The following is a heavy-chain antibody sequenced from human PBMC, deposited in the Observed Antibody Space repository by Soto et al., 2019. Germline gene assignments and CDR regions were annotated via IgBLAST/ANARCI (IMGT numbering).Heavy chain of an antibody. CDR1: GDSISSTNNY. D-gene: IGHD2-2*01. CDR3: ARTVCSSASCYGYYYYGLDV. Sequence: PSETLSLTCTVSGDSISSTNNYWSWIRQHPGKGLEWIGYIYYSGSTYYNPSLKSRPAISVDTSKNQFSLKLSSVTAADTAVYYCARTVCSSASCYGYYYYGLDVWGQGTLVTVSS. J-gene: IGHJ6*02. V-gene: IGHV4-31*03. CDR2: IYYSGST.